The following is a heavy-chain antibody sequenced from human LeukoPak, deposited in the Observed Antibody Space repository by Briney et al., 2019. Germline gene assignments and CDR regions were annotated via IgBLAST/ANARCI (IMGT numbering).Heavy chain of an antibody. D-gene: IGHD4-17*01. V-gene: IGHV4-61*01. CDR2: NYYSGST. Sequence: PSETLSLTCTVSGGSVSSGSYYWSWIRQPPGKGLEWIGYNYYSGSTNYNPSLKSRVTISVDTSKNQFSLKLSSVTAADTAVYYCAWSLRRLYWYFDLWGRGTLVTVSS. J-gene: IGHJ2*01. CDR3: AWSLRRLYWYFDL. CDR1: GGSVSSGSYY.